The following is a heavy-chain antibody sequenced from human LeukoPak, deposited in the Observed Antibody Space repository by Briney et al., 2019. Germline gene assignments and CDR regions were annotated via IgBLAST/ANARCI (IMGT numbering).Heavy chain of an antibody. CDR3: ARDPSQYGDYSYNYGMDV. CDR1: GFTFSSYW. CDR2: IKQDGSEK. V-gene: IGHV3-7*01. D-gene: IGHD4-17*01. J-gene: IGHJ6*02. Sequence: GGSLRLSCAASGFTFSSYWMSWVRQAPGKGLEWVANIKQDGSEKYYVDSVKGRFTISRDNAKNSLYLQMNSLRAEDTAVYYCARDPSQYGDYSYNYGMDVWGQGTTVTVSS.